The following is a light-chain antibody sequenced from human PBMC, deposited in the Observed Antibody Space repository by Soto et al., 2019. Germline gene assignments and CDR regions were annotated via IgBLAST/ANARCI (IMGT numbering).Light chain of an antibody. J-gene: IGLJ2*01. CDR3: SSYGGSNNNLV. CDR1: SSDVGGYNY. V-gene: IGLV2-8*01. Sequence: QSALTQPPSASGSPGQSVTISCTGTSSDVGGYNYVSWYQQHPGKAPKLMIYQVSERPSGVPDRFSGSKSGNTASLTVSGLQAEDEADYYCSSYGGSNNNLVFGGGTQLTVL. CDR2: QVS.